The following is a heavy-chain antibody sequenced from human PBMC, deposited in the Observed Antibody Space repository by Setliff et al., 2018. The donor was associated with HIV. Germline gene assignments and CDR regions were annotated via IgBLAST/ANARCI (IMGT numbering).Heavy chain of an antibody. CDR2: LIPMFVTA. Sequence: SVKVSCKASGGTFSNYAFSWVRQAPGQGLEWMGGLIPMFVTANYAQKFQDRVTITADESTSTAYMELSSLRFEDTAVYYCARAKATRQARPTNCFDPWGQGTLVTVSS. V-gene: IGHV1-69*13. CDR1: GGTFSNYA. D-gene: IGHD1-1*01. CDR3: ARAKATRQARPTNCFDP. J-gene: IGHJ5*02.